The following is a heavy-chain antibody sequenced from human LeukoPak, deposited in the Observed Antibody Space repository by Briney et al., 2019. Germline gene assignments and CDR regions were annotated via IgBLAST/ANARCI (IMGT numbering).Heavy chain of an antibody. Sequence: SQTLSLTCAVSGGSISSGGYSWSWIRQPPGKGLEWIGYTYHSGSTYYNPSLKSRVTISVDRSKNQFSLKLSSVTAADTAVYYCATALATVTTLTGWFDPWGQGTLVTVSS. CDR3: ATALATVTTLTGWFDP. J-gene: IGHJ5*02. D-gene: IGHD4-17*01. CDR1: GGSISSGGYS. V-gene: IGHV4-30-2*01. CDR2: TYHSGST.